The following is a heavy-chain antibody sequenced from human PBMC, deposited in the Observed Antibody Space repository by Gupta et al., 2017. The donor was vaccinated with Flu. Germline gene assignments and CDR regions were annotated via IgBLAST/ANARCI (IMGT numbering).Heavy chain of an antibody. CDR2: VGYSGNT. CDR3: ARRITYGKTFDY. J-gene: IGHJ4*02. Sequence: QLQLQESGPGLVKPSETLSLICTVSGGSISDTSYYWGWIRQPPGKGLDWIGNVGYSGNTFYNPSLKSRVTISVDTSKNQFSLKLSSVTAADTAVYYCARRITYGKTFDYWGQGSLVTVSS. V-gene: IGHV4-39*01. CDR1: GGSISDTSYY. D-gene: IGHD2/OR15-2a*01.